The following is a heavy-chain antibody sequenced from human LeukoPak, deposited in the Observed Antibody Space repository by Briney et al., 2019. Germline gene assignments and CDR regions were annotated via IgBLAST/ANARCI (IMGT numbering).Heavy chain of an antibody. CDR1: GYTLTELS. Sequence: ASVKVSCKVSGYTLTELSMNWVRQAPGKGLEWMGGFDPEDGETIYAQKFQGRVTMTEDTSTDTAYMELSSLRSEDTAVYYCASMGRYCTGGVCYAPYYFDYWGQGTLVTVSS. CDR2: FDPEDGET. D-gene: IGHD2-8*02. J-gene: IGHJ4*02. V-gene: IGHV1-24*01. CDR3: ASMGRYCTGGVCYAPYYFDY.